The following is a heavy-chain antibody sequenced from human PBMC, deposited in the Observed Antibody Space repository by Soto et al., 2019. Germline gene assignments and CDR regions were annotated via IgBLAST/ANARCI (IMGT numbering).Heavy chain of an antibody. CDR2: INPNSGGT. CDR1: GYTFTGYY. J-gene: IGHJ5*02. V-gene: IGHV1-2*02. D-gene: IGHD6-13*01. CDR3: ARDRAAAGSFPGCWFDP. Sequence: QVQLVQSGAEVKKPGASVKVSCKASGYTFTGYYMHWVRQAPGQGLEWMGWINPNSGGTNYAQKFQGRVTMTRDTSISTAYMELSRLRSDDTAVYYCARDRAAAGSFPGCWFDPWGQGTLVTVSS.